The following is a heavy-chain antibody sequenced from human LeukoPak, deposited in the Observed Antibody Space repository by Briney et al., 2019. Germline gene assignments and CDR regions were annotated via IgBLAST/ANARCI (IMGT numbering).Heavy chain of an antibody. CDR1: GFTFAEYT. CDR2: ISWNGARI. D-gene: IGHD6-19*01. V-gene: IGHV3-43*01. Sequence: PGGSLRLSCAASGFTFAEYTMHWVRQAPGKGLEWVSLISWNGARIHYGDSVKGRFTIPRDNSKNSLYLQMNSLRTEGTALYYCVKDLVAASENVRGWYPMDYWGQGTLVTVSS. J-gene: IGHJ4*02. CDR3: VKDLVAASENVRGWYPMDY.